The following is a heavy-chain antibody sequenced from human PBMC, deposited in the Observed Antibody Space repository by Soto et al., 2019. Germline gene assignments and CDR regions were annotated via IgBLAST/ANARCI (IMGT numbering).Heavy chain of an antibody. CDR2: IYRTGST. CDR3: ASRDPRTSIDY. CDR1: GGSFTSNNW. J-gene: IGHJ4*02. V-gene: IGHV4-4*02. Sequence: SETLSLTCAVYGGSFTSNNWWTWVRQPPGQGLEWIGEIYRTGSTNYNPSLKSRVTISLDKSENQFSLKVTSLTAAHTAVYYCASRDPRTSIDYWGQRTLVTVSS. D-gene: IGHD1-7*01.